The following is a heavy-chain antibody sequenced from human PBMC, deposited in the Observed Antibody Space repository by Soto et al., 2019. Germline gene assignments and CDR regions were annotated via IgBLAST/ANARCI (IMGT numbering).Heavy chain of an antibody. J-gene: IGHJ5*02. CDR1: GGTFSSYA. D-gene: IGHD4-17*01. CDR3: ARDLGSSNGDYFGGWFDP. CDR2: IIPIFGTA. V-gene: IGHV1-69*13. Sequence: GPPVKVSCKASGGTFSSYAISWVRQAPGQGLEWMGGIIPIFGTANYAQKFQGRVTITADESTSTAYMELSSLRSEDTAVYYCARDLGSSNGDYFGGWFDPWGQGTLVTVSS.